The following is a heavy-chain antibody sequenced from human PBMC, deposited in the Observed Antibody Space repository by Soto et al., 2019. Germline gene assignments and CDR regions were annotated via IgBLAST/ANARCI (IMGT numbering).Heavy chain of an antibody. D-gene: IGHD4-17*01. J-gene: IGHJ4*02. Sequence: QVQLVQSGAVEKKPGASVKVSCKTSGYTFTTYGMHWVRQAPGQRPEWLGWINAGSGKTKYSQRFQGRVSITRDTSASTDYVDLSSLRSEDTAVYYCTVTTKTSYFDYWGQGTLVIVSS. CDR3: TVTTKTSYFDY. CDR1: GYTFTTYG. V-gene: IGHV1-3*05. CDR2: INAGSGKT.